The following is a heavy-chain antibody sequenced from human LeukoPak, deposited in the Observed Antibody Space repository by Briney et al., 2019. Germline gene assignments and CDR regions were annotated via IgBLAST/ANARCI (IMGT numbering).Heavy chain of an antibody. Sequence: GASVKVSCKASGYTFTGYYIHWVRQAPGQGLEWMGWINPDVGASKFAQKFQGRVTMTRVTSIRTAYMELSRLTSDDTAIYYCARSFYHLLLYLDFWGQGTPVTVSS. V-gene: IGHV1-2*02. CDR2: INPDVGAS. CDR1: GYTFTGYY. D-gene: IGHD2-2*01. J-gene: IGHJ4*02. CDR3: ARSFYHLLLYLDF.